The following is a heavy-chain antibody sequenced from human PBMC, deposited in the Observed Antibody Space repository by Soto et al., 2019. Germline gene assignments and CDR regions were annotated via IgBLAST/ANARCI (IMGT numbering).Heavy chain of an antibody. CDR1: GGSISSGSYY. CDR2: VYYTGST. V-gene: IGHV4-61*01. J-gene: IGHJ6*02. D-gene: IGHD2-2*01. CDR3: ARGGTRDGMDV. Sequence: QVQLQESGLGLVKPSETLPLTCTVSGGSISSGSYYYIWIRQPPGKGLEWIGFVYYTGSTIYNPSLKSRVTISVDTSKNQFSLKLSSVTAADTAVYYCARGGTRDGMDVWGQGTTVTVSS.